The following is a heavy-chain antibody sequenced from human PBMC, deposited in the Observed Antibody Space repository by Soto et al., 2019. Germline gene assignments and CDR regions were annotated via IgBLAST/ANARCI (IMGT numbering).Heavy chain of an antibody. J-gene: IGHJ5*02. CDR1: GYTLTGYY. D-gene: IGHD3-22*01. CDR3: ARNSPHFYDGSGP. Sequence: ASVKVSCKAAGYTLTGYYMHWLRQAPGQGLEWMGWINPNSGGTKYAQEFQGRVTMTRDTSISTAYMELRRLRSHSTAVYYCARNSPHFYDGSGPWGQGTLVTVSS. V-gene: IGHV1-2*02. CDR2: INPNSGGT.